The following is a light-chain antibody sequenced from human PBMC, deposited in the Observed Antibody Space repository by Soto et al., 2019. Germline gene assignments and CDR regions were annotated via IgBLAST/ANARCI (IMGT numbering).Light chain of an antibody. CDR1: QRINSG. CDR3: QQDDSWPLT. CDR2: GAA. V-gene: IGKV3-15*01. Sequence: EIVMTQSPGTLSLSPGERAALSCRASQRINSGFSWYQQKPRQPPRLIIYGAATRTTGVPARFTGSEAGSEVNLTISGLQSEDFAVYYCQQDDSWPLTFGQGTRLEI. J-gene: IGKJ2*01.